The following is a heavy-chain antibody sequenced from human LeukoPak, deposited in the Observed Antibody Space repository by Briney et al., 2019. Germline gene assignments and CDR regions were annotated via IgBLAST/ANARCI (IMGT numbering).Heavy chain of an antibody. D-gene: IGHD5-12*01. CDR3: ATRIRGYSGYEHFDY. Sequence: GASVKVSCKASGYTFTGYYMHWVRQAPGQGLEWMGGIIPIFGTANYAQEFQGRVTITADKSTSTAYMELSSLRSEDTAVYYCATRIRGYSGYEHFDYWGQGTLVTVSS. CDR2: IIPIFGTA. J-gene: IGHJ4*02. V-gene: IGHV1-69*06. CDR1: GYTFTGYY.